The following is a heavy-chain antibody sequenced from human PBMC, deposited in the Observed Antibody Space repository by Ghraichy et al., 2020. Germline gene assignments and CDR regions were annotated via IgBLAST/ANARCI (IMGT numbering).Heavy chain of an antibody. V-gene: IGHV7-4-1*02. Sequence: ASVKVSCKASGYTFTSYAMNWVRQAPGQGLEWMGWINTNTGNPTYAQGFTGRFVFSLDTSVSTAYLQISSLKAEDTAVYYCARSRITIFGVVNYYFDLWGRGTLVTVSS. J-gene: IGHJ2*01. CDR3: ARSRITIFGVVNYYFDL. D-gene: IGHD3-3*01. CDR1: GYTFTSYA. CDR2: INTNTGNP.